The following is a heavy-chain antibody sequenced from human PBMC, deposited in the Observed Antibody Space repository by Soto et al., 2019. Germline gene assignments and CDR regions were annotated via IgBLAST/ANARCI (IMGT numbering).Heavy chain of an antibody. V-gene: IGHV3-74*03. CDR3: ARGDRGDFDL. Sequence: EVQLVESAGGLVQPGESLRLSCAASGFNFSYYWMPWVRQAPGKALVWVSRIHSDGSSTTYADSVKGRITISTDNAMNRVYLQMNSLRAEDTAVYDCARGDRGDFDLWGQGTVVTVSS. CDR1: GFNFSYYW. CDR2: IHSDGSST. J-gene: IGHJ3*01. D-gene: IGHD7-27*01.